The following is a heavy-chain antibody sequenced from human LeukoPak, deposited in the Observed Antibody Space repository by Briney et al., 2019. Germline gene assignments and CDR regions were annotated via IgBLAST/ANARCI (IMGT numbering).Heavy chain of an antibody. CDR1: GFTFSSYG. CDR2: ISGSGGST. V-gene: IGHV3-23*01. J-gene: IGHJ3*02. CDR3: AKVKGRLVAFDI. D-gene: IGHD2-15*01. Sequence: GGSLRLSCAASGFTFSSYGMHWVRQAPGKGLEWVSAISGSGGSTYYADSVKGRFTISRDNSKNTLYLQMNSLRAEDTAVYYCAKVKGRLVAFDIWGQGTMVTVSS.